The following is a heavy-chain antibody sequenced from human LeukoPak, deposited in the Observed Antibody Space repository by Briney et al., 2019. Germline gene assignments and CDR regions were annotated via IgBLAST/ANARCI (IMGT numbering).Heavy chain of an antibody. Sequence: SETLSLTCSVSGDSISNFYWNWIRQPPGKRLEWIGNIHYSGNSNYNPSLQSRVTIPIDTSRKQLFLKLTSVTAADTAVYYCALAPNSNWFDFWGQGTLVTVSS. CDR1: GDSISNFY. CDR2: IHYSGNS. V-gene: IGHV4-59*08. J-gene: IGHJ5*01. CDR3: ALAPNSNWFDF.